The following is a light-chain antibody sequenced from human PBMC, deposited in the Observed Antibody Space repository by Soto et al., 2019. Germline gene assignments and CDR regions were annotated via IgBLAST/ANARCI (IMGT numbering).Light chain of an antibody. V-gene: IGKV3-15*01. CDR2: GAS. Sequence: EIVVTQSPATLSVSPGEKATLSCRASQSVSSNLAWYQQKPGQAPRLLIYGASTRATGIPARFSGSGSGTEFTLTISSLQSEDFAVDYCRQYNNWPETFGQGTKVDIK. CDR1: QSVSSN. CDR3: RQYNNWPET. J-gene: IGKJ1*01.